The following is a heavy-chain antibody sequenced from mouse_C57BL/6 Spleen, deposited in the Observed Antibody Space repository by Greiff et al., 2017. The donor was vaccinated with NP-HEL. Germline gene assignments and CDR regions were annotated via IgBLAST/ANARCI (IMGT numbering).Heavy chain of an antibody. Sequence: EVKLVESGPELVKPGASVKMSCKASGYTFTDYNMHWVKQSHGKSLEWIGYINPNNGGTSYNQKFKGKATLTVNKSSSTAYMDRRSLTSEDSAVYYCARPQTLAWFAYWGQGTLVTVSA. V-gene: IGHV1-22*01. J-gene: IGHJ3*01. CDR1: GYTFTDYN. CDR3: ARPQTLAWFAY. CDR2: INPNNGGT.